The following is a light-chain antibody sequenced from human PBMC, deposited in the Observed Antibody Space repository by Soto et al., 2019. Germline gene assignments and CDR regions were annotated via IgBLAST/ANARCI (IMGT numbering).Light chain of an antibody. CDR2: EVR. CDR1: MRNVGAYNL. Sequence: QSVLTQPASVSGSPGQSITISCAGTMRNVGAYNLVSWYQQHPGRVPQLIIYEVRNRPSGISFRFSGSKSGNTASLTISGLQAEDEADYYCSSFTSKSTLIFGGGTKVTVL. V-gene: IGLV2-14*01. CDR3: SSFTSKSTLI. J-gene: IGLJ2*01.